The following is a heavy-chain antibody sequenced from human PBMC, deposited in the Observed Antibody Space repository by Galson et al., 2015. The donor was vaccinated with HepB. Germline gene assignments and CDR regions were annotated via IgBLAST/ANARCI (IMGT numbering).Heavy chain of an antibody. CDR3: AREGGEVLTGYYHFDY. Sequence: SLRLSCAASGFTFSTYGMHWVRQAPGKGLEWVAVVSSDGTDKDYADSVMDRFTISRDNSKNTLFLQMNSLRVEDTAVYYCAREGGEVLTGYYHFDYWGQGTLVTVSS. CDR1: GFTFSTYG. CDR2: VSSDGTDK. V-gene: IGHV3-30*03. D-gene: IGHD3-9*01. J-gene: IGHJ4*02.